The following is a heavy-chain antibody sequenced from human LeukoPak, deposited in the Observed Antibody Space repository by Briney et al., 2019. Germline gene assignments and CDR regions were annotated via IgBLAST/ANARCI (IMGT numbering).Heavy chain of an antibody. J-gene: IGHJ4*02. CDR1: GFTFGTHA. V-gene: IGHV3-23*01. D-gene: IGHD6-19*01. CDR3: AKLAGIRGWFVYYFDY. CDR2: MSGRGDTS. Sequence: GGSLRLSCAASGFTFGTHAMTWVRQAPGKGLEWVSGMSGRGDTSYYADSVKGRLTISRDNSKNTLFLQTNSLRAEDTAVYYCAKLAGIRGWFVYYFDYWGQGTLVTVS.